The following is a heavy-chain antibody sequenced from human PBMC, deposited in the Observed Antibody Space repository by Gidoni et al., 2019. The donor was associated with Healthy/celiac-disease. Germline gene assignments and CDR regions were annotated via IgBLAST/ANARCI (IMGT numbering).Heavy chain of an antibody. CDR1: GGSISSYY. CDR3: AREGVAAAGTWFDY. D-gene: IGHD6-13*01. J-gene: IGHJ4*02. Sequence: QVQLQESGPGLVKPSETLSLTCTVSGGSISSYYWSWIRQPPGKGLEWIGYIYYSGSTNYNPSLKSRVTISVDTSKNQFSLKLSSVTAADTAVYYCAREGVAAAGTWFDYWGQGTLVTVSS. V-gene: IGHV4-59*01. CDR2: IYYSGST.